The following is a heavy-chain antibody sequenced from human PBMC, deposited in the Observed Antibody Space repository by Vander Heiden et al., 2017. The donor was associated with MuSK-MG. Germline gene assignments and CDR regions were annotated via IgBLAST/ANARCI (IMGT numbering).Heavy chain of an antibody. V-gene: IGHV4-4*07. CDR3: ARDRGYEPDTAIDY. J-gene: IGHJ4*02. CDR1: GGSISSYY. CDR2: IYTSGST. Sequence: QVQLQESGAGLVKPSETLSLTCTVSGGSISSYYWSWIRQPAGKGLEWIGRIYTSGSTNYNPSLKSRVTMSVDTSKNQFSLKLSSVTAADTAVYYCARDRGYEPDTAIDYWGQGTLVTVSS. D-gene: IGHD5-18*01.